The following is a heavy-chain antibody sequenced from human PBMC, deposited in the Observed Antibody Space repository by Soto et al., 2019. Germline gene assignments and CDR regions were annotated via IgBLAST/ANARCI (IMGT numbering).Heavy chain of an antibody. CDR2: ISGSGGST. J-gene: IGHJ4*02. V-gene: IGHV3-23*01. Sequence: GGSLRLSCAASGFTFSSYAMSWVRQAPGKGLEWVSAISGSGGSTYYADSVKGRFTISRDNSKNTLYLQMNSLRAEDTAVYYCAKLYDSSGYYYLPAGGYFDYWGQGTLVTVSS. D-gene: IGHD3-22*01. CDR1: GFTFSSYA. CDR3: AKLYDSSGYYYLPAGGYFDY.